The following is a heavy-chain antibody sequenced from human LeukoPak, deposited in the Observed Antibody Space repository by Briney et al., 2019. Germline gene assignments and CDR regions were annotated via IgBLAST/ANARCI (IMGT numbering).Heavy chain of an antibody. V-gene: IGHV4-59*08. CDR2: IYYSGST. J-gene: IGHJ3*02. D-gene: IGHD6-13*01. CDR1: GGSISSYY. Sequence: PSETLSLTCTVSGGSISSYYWSWIRQPPGKGLEWIGYIYYSGSTKYNPSLKRRVTISVDTSKNQFSLKLSSVTAADTAVYYCARHEGAAAGTWDAFDIWGQGTMVTVSS. CDR3: ARHEGAAAGTWDAFDI.